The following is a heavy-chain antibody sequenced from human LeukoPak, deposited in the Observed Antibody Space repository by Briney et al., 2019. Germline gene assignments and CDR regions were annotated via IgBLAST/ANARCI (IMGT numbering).Heavy chain of an antibody. J-gene: IGHJ4*02. Sequence: SETLSLTCAVSGGSFSGYYWSWIRQPPGKGLEWIWEINHSRSTNYNPSLKSRVSISVDTSKNQFSLKLSSVTAADTAVYYCARGLSSSGYDLDYWGQGTLVTVSS. V-gene: IGHV4-34*01. CDR3: ARGLSSSGYDLDY. CDR2: INHSRST. CDR1: GGSFSGYY. D-gene: IGHD3-22*01.